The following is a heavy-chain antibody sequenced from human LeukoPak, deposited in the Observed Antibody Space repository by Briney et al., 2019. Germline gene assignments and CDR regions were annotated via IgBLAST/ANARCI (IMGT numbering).Heavy chain of an antibody. V-gene: IGHV1-69*01. J-gene: IGHJ4*02. CDR2: IIPIFGTA. CDR3: ARESRFWSGYPFFFDY. CDR1: GGTFSSYA. D-gene: IGHD3-3*01. Sequence: SVKVSCTASGGTFSSYAISWVRQAPGQGLERMGGIIPIFGTANYAQKFQGRVTITADESTSTAYMELSSLRSEDTAVYYCARESRFWSGYPFFFDYCGQGTLVTVSS.